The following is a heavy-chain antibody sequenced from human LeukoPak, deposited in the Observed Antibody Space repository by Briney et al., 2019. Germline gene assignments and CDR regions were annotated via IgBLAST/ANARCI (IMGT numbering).Heavy chain of an antibody. CDR3: AKLVGAIPSDY. J-gene: IGHJ4*02. CDR2: IRYDGTKI. V-gene: IGHV3-30*02. D-gene: IGHD1-26*01. Sequence: GGSLRLSCAASGFTFSSYGMHWVRLAPGKGLEWVSFIRYDGTKIYYADSVKGRFTISRDNSKNTLYLQLSSLRAEDTAVYYCAKLVGAIPSDYWGQGTLVTVSS. CDR1: GFTFSSYG.